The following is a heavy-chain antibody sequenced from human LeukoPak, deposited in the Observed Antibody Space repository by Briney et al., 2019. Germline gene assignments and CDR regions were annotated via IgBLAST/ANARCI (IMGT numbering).Heavy chain of an antibody. CDR2: IHYSGST. J-gene: IGHJ4*02. D-gene: IGHD2/OR15-2a*01. CDR1: GGSISSYY. CDR3: ARDFTSRGYFDY. Sequence: PSETLSLTCTVSGGSISSYYWSWIRQPPGKGLEWIGYIHYSGSTNYNPSLKSRVTMSVDTSKNQFSLKVTSVTAADTAVYYCARDFTSRGYFDYWGQGTLVTVSS. V-gene: IGHV4-59*01.